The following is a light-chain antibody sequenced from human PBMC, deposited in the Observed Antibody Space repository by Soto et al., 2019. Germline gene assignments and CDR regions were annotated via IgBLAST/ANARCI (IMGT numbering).Light chain of an antibody. CDR3: QQYNKWPPYT. V-gene: IGKV3-15*01. CDR1: QSVSSN. J-gene: IGKJ2*01. Sequence: IGMTKSPSNLSVSPGDRATLSCSASQSVSSNLAWYQQKPGQGPRLLIYGASTRATGIPARFSGSGSGTEFTLTISSLQSEDFAVYYCQQYNKWPPYTFGQGTKVEIK. CDR2: GAS.